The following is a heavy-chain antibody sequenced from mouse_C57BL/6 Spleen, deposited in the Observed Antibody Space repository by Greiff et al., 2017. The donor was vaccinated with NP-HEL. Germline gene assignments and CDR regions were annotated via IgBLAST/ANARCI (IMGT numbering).Heavy chain of an antibody. D-gene: IGHD1-1*01. J-gene: IGHJ4*01. Sequence: QVQLQQPGTELVKPGASVKLSCKASGYTFTSYWMHWVKQRPGQGLEWIGNINPSNGGTNYNEKFKSKATLTVDKSSSTAYMRLSSLTSEDSAVYYCARSLLKYGSSYKDYYAMDYWGQGTSVTVSS. CDR3: ARSLLKYGSSYKDYYAMDY. CDR1: GYTFTSYW. V-gene: IGHV1-53*01. CDR2: INPSNGGT.